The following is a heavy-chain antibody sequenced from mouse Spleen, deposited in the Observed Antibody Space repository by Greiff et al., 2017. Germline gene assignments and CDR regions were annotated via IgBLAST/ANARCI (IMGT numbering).Heavy chain of an antibody. CDR2: IDPSDSYT. V-gene: IGHV1-50*01. Sequence: QVQLQQPGAELVKPGASVKLSCKASGYTFTSYWMQWVKQRPGQGLEWIGEIDPSDSYTNYNQKFKGKATLTVDTSSSTAYMQLSSLTSEDSAVYYCARSVNYDYAMDYWGQGTSVTVSS. CDR1: GYTFTSYW. J-gene: IGHJ4*01. CDR3: ARSVNYDYAMDY. D-gene: IGHD1-1*01.